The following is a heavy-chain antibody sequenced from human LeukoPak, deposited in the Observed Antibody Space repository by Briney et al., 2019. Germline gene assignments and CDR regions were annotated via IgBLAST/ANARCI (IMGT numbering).Heavy chain of an antibody. CDR2: INQDGSEK. V-gene: IGHV3-7*05. J-gene: IGHJ4*02. CDR3: ARGKFNYGF. Sequence: PGGSLRLSCAASGFTFSSYWMNWVRQAPGKGLEWVAKINQDGSEKYYVDSVEGRFTISRDNAKNSLYLQMNSLRVEDTAVYYCARGKFNYGFWGQGTLVTVSS. CDR1: GFTFSSYW. D-gene: IGHD3-10*01.